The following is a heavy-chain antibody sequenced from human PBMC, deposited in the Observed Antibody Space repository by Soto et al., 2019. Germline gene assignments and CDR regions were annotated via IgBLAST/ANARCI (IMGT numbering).Heavy chain of an antibody. V-gene: IGHV5-51*01. CDR3: VLSTLAYEIPYNWFDP. CDR2: IYPGDSDT. Sequence: RGESLKISCKGSGYSFTSYWIGWVRQMPGKGLEWMGIIYPGDSDTRYSPSFQGQVTISADKSISTAYLQWSSLKASDTAMYYCVLSTLAYEIPYNWFDPWGQGTLVTVSS. D-gene: IGHD3-16*01. J-gene: IGHJ5*02. CDR1: GYSFTSYW.